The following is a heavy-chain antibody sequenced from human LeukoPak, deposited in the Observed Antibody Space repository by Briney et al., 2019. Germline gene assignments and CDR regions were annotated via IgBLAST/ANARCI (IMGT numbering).Heavy chain of an antibody. CDR3: ARERGGSGSYYYFDY. J-gene: IGHJ4*02. V-gene: IGHV1-69*01. CDR2: SFPIFGTA. CDR1: GGTFSSYA. Sequence: SLKVSCKASGGTFSSYAISWVRQAPREGREWIGGSFPIFGTANYAQKFQGRVTVTADESTSTANMELSSLRSEDTAVYYCARERGGSGSYYYFDYWGQGTLVTVSS. D-gene: IGHD3-10*01.